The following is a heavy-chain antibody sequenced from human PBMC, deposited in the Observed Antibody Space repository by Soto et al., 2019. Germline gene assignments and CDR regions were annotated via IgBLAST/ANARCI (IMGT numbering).Heavy chain of an antibody. J-gene: IGHJ4*02. Sequence: GGSLRLSCAASGFTFSNAWMNWVRQAPGKGLEWVGRIKSKTGGGTTDYAAPVKGRFTISRDDSKNTLYLQMNSLKTEDTAVYYCTTDLGSGSGSEFDYWGQGTLVTVSS. V-gene: IGHV3-15*07. D-gene: IGHD3-10*01. CDR3: TTDLGSGSGSEFDY. CDR1: GFTFSNAW. CDR2: IKSKTGGGTT.